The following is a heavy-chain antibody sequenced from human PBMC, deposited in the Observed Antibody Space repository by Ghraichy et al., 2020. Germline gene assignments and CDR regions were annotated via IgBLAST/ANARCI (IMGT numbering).Heavy chain of an antibody. Sequence: ESLNISCTVSGGSFSSYYWSWIRQPPGKGLEWIGYVYHTGSTNYNPSLKSRVTISVDTSNNQFSLKLSSVTAADTAVYYCARDRWYVEDAFDLWGQGTMVTVSS. D-gene: IGHD6-13*01. J-gene: IGHJ3*01. CDR2: VYHTGST. V-gene: IGHV4-59*01. CDR1: GGSFSSYY. CDR3: ARDRWYVEDAFDL.